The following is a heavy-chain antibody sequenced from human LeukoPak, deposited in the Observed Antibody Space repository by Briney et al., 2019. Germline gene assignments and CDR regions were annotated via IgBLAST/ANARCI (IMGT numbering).Heavy chain of an antibody. CDR3: ARVTSYFYYMDV. D-gene: IGHD3-16*01. Sequence: PGGSLRLSCAASGFTFSSYAMHWVRQAPGKGLEWVAVISYDGSNKYYADSVKGRFTISRDNSKNTLYLQMNSLRAEDMAVYYCARVTSYFYYMDVWGKGTTVTVSS. CDR1: GFTFSSYA. CDR2: ISYDGSNK. J-gene: IGHJ6*03. V-gene: IGHV3-30*04.